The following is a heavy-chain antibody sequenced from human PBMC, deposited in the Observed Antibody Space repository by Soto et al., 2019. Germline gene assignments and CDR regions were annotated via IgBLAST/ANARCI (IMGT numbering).Heavy chain of an antibody. J-gene: IGHJ4*02. V-gene: IGHV3-53*01. CDR3: ARELPPDF. CDR2: IWSAGLT. CDR1: GFPVSSKY. Sequence: LXRSCAASGFPVSSKYMNWVRQAPGKGLEWVSIIWSAGLTYYADSVRGRFTISRDISKNILFLQMNNLRAEDSAIYYCARELPPDFWGQGTLVTVSS. D-gene: IGHD2-15*01.